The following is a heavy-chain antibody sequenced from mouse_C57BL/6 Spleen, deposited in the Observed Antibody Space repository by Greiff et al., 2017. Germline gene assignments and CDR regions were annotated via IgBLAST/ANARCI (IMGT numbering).Heavy chain of an antibody. Sequence: VQLQQSVAELVRPGASVKLSCTASGFNFKNTYMHWVKQRPEQGLEWIGRIDPANGNTKYAPKFQGKATITADTSSNTAYLQLSSLTSEDTAVYYCDRGYCGSSTGAWFAYWGQGTLVTVSA. D-gene: IGHD1-1*01. J-gene: IGHJ3*01. CDR2: IDPANGNT. V-gene: IGHV14-3*01. CDR3: DRGYCGSSTGAWFAY. CDR1: GFNFKNTY.